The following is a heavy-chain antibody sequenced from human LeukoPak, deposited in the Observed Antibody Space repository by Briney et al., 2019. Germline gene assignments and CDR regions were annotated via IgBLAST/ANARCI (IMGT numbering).Heavy chain of an antibody. CDR1: GGSISSGSYY. Sequence: PSETLSLTCTVSGGSISSGSYYWSWIRQPAGKGLEWIGRIYTSGSTNYNPSLKSRVTISVDTSKNQFSLKLSSVTAADTAVYYCARGGPALFDYWGQGTLVTVSS. J-gene: IGHJ4*02. V-gene: IGHV4-61*02. CDR2: IYTSGST. CDR3: ARGGPALFDY. D-gene: IGHD6-25*01.